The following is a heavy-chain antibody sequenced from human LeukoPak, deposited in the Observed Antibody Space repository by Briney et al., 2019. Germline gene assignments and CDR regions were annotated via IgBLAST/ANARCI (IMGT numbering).Heavy chain of an antibody. J-gene: IGHJ4*02. D-gene: IGHD3-10*01. CDR3: ARHVVYASGSYSFDY. Sequence: PSETLSLTCAVYGGSFSSYSWGWIRQPPGKGLQWIGSIYYSGSTYYNPSLKSRVTISVDTSNNQFSLKLSSVTAADTAVYYCARHVVYASGSYSFDYWGQGTLVTVSS. CDR1: GGSFSSYS. V-gene: IGHV4-39*01. CDR2: IYYSGST.